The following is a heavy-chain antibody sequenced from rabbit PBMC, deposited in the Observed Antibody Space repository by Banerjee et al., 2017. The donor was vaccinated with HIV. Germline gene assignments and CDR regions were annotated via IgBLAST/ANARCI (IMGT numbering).Heavy chain of an antibody. CDR3: ARGGYDENYFNL. Sequence: QSLEESGGDLVKPGASLTLTCTASGFDFSSGYDMCWVRQAPGKGLEWIGCIYTGSGHIYYASWAKGRFTISKTSSTTVTLQMTSLTAADTATYFCARGGYDENYFNLWGPGTLVTV. CDR2: IYTGSGHI. CDR1: GFDFSSGYD. V-gene: IGHV1S40*01. D-gene: IGHD1-1*01. J-gene: IGHJ4*01.